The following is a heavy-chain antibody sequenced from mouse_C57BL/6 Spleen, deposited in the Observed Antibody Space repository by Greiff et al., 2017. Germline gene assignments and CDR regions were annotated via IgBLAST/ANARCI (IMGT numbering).Heavy chain of an antibody. CDR2: ISDGGSYT. CDR3: ARAYYDYDGTGFAY. V-gene: IGHV5-4*03. D-gene: IGHD2-4*01. J-gene: IGHJ3*01. Sequence: DVMLVESGGGLVKPGGSLKLSCAASGFTFSSYAMSWVRQTPEKRLEWVATISDGGSYTYYPDNVKGRFTISRDNAKNNLYLQMSHLKSEDTAMYYCARAYYDYDGTGFAYWGQGTLVTVSA. CDR1: GFTFSSYA.